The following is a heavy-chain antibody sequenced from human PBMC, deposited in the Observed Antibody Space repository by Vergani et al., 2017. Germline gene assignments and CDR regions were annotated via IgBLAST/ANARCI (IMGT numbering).Heavy chain of an antibody. CDR3: AKEVGSSAIDY. V-gene: IGHV3-21*04. CDR1: GFTFSSYS. CDR2: ISSSSSYI. J-gene: IGHJ4*02. Sequence: VQLVESGGGLVKPGGSLRLSCAASGFTFSSYSMNWVRQAPGKGLEWVSSISSSSSYIYYADSVKGRFTISRDNSKNTLYLQMNSLSAEDTAVYYCAKEVGSSAIDYWGQGTLVTGSS. D-gene: IGHD6-6*01.